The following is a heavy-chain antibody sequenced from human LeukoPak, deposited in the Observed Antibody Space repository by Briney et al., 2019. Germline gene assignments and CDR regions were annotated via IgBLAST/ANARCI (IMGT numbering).Heavy chain of an antibody. CDR3: ARRGFSYSSSRDY. CDR1: GYSFTSYW. CDR2: IDPSDSYT. D-gene: IGHD6-13*01. J-gene: IGHJ4*02. Sequence: LGESLKISCKGSGYSFTSYWISWVRQMPGKGLEWMGRIDPSDSYTNYSPSFQGHVTISADKSISTAYLQWSSLKASDTAMYYCARRGFSYSSSRDYWGQGTLVTVSS. V-gene: IGHV5-10-1*01.